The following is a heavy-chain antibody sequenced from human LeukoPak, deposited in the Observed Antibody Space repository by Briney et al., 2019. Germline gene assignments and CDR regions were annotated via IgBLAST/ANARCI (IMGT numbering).Heavy chain of an antibody. J-gene: IGHJ3*02. CDR1: GYSISSGYY. V-gene: IGHV4-30-4*08. CDR3: AKEKNLTHDAFDI. Sequence: SETLSLTCTVSGYSISSGYYWGWIRQPPGKGLEWIGYIYYSGSTYYNPSLKSRVTISVDTSKNQFSLKLSSVTAADTAVYYCAKEKNLTHDAFDIWGQGTMVTVSS. D-gene: IGHD1-14*01. CDR2: IYYSGST.